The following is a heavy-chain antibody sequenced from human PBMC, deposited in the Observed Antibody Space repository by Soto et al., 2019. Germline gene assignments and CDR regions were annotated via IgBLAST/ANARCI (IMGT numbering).Heavy chain of an antibody. J-gene: IGHJ4*02. CDR1: GGTFSTYA. CDR2: IIPLFGTA. CDR3: VGGVHYDRSGYYYFY. V-gene: IGHV1-69*13. D-gene: IGHD3-22*01. Sequence: SVKVSCKASGGTFSTYAIDWVRQAPGQGLEWMGGIIPLFGTAKYAQNFQGRITITADESTNTAYMELRSLRSQDTAVYYCVGGVHYDRSGYYYFYWGQGTLVTVSS.